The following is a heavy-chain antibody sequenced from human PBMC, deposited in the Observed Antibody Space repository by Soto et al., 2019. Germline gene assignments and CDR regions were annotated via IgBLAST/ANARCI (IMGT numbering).Heavy chain of an antibody. Sequence: PGGSLRLACAASGFTFSSDAMSWVRQAPGKGLEWVSAISGSGGSTYYADSVKGRFTISRDNSKNTLYLQVNSLRAEDTAVYYCAKGRVVPAPNDYMDVWGKGTTVTVSS. V-gene: IGHV3-23*01. CDR1: GFTFSSDA. CDR3: AKGRVVPAPNDYMDV. D-gene: IGHD2-2*01. CDR2: ISGSGGST. J-gene: IGHJ6*03.